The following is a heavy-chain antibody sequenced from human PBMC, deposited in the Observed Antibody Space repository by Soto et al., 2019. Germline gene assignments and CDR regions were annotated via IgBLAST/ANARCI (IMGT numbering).Heavy chain of an antibody. J-gene: IGHJ4*02. CDR3: ARWGLETAGPDY. CDR2: INTANGKT. CDR1: GYIFTSNA. D-gene: IGHD6-13*01. V-gene: IGHV1-3*04. Sequence: QVQLVQSGAEEKKPGASVKISCKASGYIFTSNAMHWVRQAPGQRLEWMGWINTANGKTKYSQKFQGRVTITTDTDASTAYMELSSLISEDTAVYYCARWGLETAGPDYWGQGTLVTVSS.